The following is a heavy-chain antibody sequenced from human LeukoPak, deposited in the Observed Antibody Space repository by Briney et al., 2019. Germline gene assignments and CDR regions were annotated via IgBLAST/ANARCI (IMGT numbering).Heavy chain of an antibody. CDR1: GFTFSTYA. CDR3: AKSRRITIFGVVITDYYYYGMDV. Sequence: GGSLRLSCAASGFTFSTYAMHWVRQAPGKGLEWVAVISYDGSNKYYADSVKGRFTISRDNSKSTLYLQMISLRAEDTAVYYCAKSRRITIFGVVITDYYYYGMDVWGQGTTVTVSS. D-gene: IGHD3-3*01. CDR2: ISYDGSNK. V-gene: IGHV3-30-3*02. J-gene: IGHJ6*02.